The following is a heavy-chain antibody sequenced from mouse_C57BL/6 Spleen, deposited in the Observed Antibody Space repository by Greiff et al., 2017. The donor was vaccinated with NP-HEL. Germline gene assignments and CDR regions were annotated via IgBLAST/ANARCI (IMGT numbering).Heavy chain of an antibody. CDR2: IYLGDGDT. Sequence: QVQLQQSGPELVKPGASVKISCKASGYAFSSSWMNWVKQRPGKGLEWIGRIYLGDGDTNYNGKFKGKATLTADKSSSTAYMQLSSLTSEDSAVYFCARDGYSGYAMDYWGQGTSVTVSS. J-gene: IGHJ4*01. D-gene: IGHD2-3*01. V-gene: IGHV1-82*01. CDR1: GYAFSSSW. CDR3: ARDGYSGYAMDY.